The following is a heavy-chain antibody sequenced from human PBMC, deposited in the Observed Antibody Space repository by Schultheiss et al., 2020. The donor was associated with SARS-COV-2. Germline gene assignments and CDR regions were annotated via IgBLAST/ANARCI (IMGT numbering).Heavy chain of an antibody. D-gene: IGHD5-18*01. CDR2: IYYSVNT. CDR3: ARGGRGYSYGYRRDKRSLDV. Sequence: SQTLSLTCTVSGGSINSGGYYWSWIRQPPGKGLEWIGSIYYSVNTYYNPSLKSRVTIAVDTSKNQFSLKLSSVTAADTAVYYCARGGRGYSYGYRRDKRSLDVWGQGTTVTVSS. V-gene: IGHV4-39*07. CDR1: GGSINSGGYY. J-gene: IGHJ6*02.